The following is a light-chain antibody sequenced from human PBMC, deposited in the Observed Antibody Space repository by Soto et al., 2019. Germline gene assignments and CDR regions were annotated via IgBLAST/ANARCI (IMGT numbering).Light chain of an antibody. CDR3: QQYGSSPRT. Sequence: EIILPHSLGTLSLSQVEMAPLSFMASQTISSRYLAWYQQKPGKAPRLLIYGASSTATGIPDRFSGSGSGRDFTLTISRLEPEDFAVYYCQQYGSSPRTFGQGTKVDIK. CDR1: QTISSRY. J-gene: IGKJ1*01. V-gene: IGKV3-20*01. CDR2: GAS.